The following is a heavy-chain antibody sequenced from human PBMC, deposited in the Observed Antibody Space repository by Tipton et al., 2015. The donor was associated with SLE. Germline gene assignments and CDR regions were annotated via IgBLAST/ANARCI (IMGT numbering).Heavy chain of an antibody. D-gene: IGHD3-22*01. Sequence: GSLRLSCAASGFTFSSYDMYWVRQATGKGLEWVSAIGTAGDTYYAGSVKGRFTISRENAKNSLYLQMNSLRAGDTAVYYCARGGGYDSSLYWYFDLWGRGTLVTVSS. CDR3: ARGGGYDSSLYWYFDL. CDR1: GFTFSSYD. CDR2: IGTAGDT. V-gene: IGHV3-13*04. J-gene: IGHJ2*01.